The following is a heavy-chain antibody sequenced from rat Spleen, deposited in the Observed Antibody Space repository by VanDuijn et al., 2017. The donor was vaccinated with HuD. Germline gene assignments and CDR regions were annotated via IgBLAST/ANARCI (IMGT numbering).Heavy chain of an antibody. D-gene: IGHD1-4*01. Sequence: QVQLKESGPGLVQPSQTLSLTCTVAGFSLTSYNVHWIRQPPGKGLEWMGVIWNIGGTRYNPALKSRLSISKDTSKNQVFLKMNSLQTEDTATYYCAIHGTRVSRFAYWGQGVMVTVSS. J-gene: IGHJ2*01. CDR1: GFSLTSYN. V-gene: IGHV2-41*01. CDR3: AIHGTRVSRFAY. CDR2: IWNIGGT.